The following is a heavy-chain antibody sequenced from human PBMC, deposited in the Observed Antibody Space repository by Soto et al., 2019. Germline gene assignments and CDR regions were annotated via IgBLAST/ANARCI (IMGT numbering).Heavy chain of an antibody. CDR2: IVVGSGNT. CDR3: AADPGYGSGSYYNVNYYYYGMDV. Sequence: ASVKVSCKASGFTFTSSAVQWVRQARGQRLEWIGWIVVGSGNTNYAQKFQERVTITRDMSTSTAYMELSSLRSEDTAVYYCAADPGYGSGSYYNVNYYYYGMDVWGQGTTVTVSS. D-gene: IGHD3-10*01. CDR1: GFTFTSSA. J-gene: IGHJ6*02. V-gene: IGHV1-58*01.